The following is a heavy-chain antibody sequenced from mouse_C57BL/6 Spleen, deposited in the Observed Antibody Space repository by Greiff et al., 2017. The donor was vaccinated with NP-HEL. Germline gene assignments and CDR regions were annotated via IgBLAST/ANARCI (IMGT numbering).Heavy chain of an antibody. V-gene: IGHV1-69*01. CDR1: GYTFTSYW. Sequence: QVQLQQPGAELVMPGASVKLSCKASGYTFTSYWMHWVKQRPGQGLEWIGEIDPSDSYTNYNQKFKGKSTLTVDKSSSTAYMQLSSLTSEDSAVYYCARRYGSSYYAMDYWGQGTSVTVSS. J-gene: IGHJ4*01. D-gene: IGHD1-1*01. CDR3: ARRYGSSYYAMDY. CDR2: IDPSDSYT.